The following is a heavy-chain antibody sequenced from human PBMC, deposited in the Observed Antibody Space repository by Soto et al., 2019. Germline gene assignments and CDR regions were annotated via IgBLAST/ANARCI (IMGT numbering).Heavy chain of an antibody. CDR1: GGTFSSYA. V-gene: IGHV1-69*13. CDR3: ARGRGYSGYDNNWFDP. D-gene: IGHD5-12*01. J-gene: IGHJ5*02. Sequence: ASVKVSCKASGGTFSSYAISWVRQAPGQGLEWMGGIIPIFGTANYAQKFQGRVTITADESTSTAYMELSSLRSEDTAVYYCARGRGYSGYDNNWFDPWGQGTLVTV. CDR2: IIPIFGTA.